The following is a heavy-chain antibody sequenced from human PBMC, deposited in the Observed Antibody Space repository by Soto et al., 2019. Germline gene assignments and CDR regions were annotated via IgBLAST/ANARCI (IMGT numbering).Heavy chain of an antibody. CDR1: GGTFSTFG. CDR2: RIPFFGTA. V-gene: IGHV1-69*13. Sequence: SVKVSFKACGGTFSTFGISWLLHAPGQGLEGMVGRIPFFGTANYAQKFQDRVTITADESKSTVYMDLRSLRSEDTAIYYCARTAPMESGDKYYFDFWGQGALVTVSS. D-gene: IGHD3-16*01. CDR3: ARTAPMESGDKYYFDF. J-gene: IGHJ4*02.